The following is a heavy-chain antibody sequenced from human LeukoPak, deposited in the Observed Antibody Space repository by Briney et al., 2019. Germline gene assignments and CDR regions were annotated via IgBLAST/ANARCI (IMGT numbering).Heavy chain of an antibody. J-gene: IGHJ6*02. CDR1: GGTFSSYA. V-gene: IGHV1-69*13. D-gene: IGHD3-22*01. Sequence: SVKVSCKASGGTFSSYAISWVRQAPGQGLEWMGGIIPIFGTANYAQKLQGRVTITADESTSTAYMELSRLRSEDTAVYYCAIPMIVGMNGMDVWGQGTTVTVSS. CDR3: AIPMIVGMNGMDV. CDR2: IIPIFGTA.